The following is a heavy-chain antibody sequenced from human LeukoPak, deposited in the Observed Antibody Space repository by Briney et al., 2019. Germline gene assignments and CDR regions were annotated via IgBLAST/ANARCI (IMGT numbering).Heavy chain of an antibody. J-gene: IGHJ5*02. CDR3: ARLDYYGSKGGWFDP. V-gene: IGHV1-2*02. D-gene: IGHD3-10*01. CDR2: INPNSGGT. Sequence: ASVKVSRKASGYTFTGYYMHWVRQAPGQGLEWMGWINPNSGGTNYAQKFQGRVTMTRDTSISTAYMELSRLRSDDTAVYYCARLDYYGSKGGWFDPWGQGTLVTVSS. CDR1: GYTFTGYY.